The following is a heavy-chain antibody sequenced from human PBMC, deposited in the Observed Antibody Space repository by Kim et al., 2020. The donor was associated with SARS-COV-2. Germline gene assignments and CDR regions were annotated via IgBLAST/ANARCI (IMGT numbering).Heavy chain of an antibody. Sequence: GGSLRLSCAASGFNFDDFSLHWVRQAPGKGLEWVSLNSWDGGSTYYADSVKGRFTISRDNSKNSLYLHMNSLRSEDTALYYCTRSGWLYDYGMDVWGQGTTVTVSS. CDR3: TRSGWLYDYGMDV. J-gene: IGHJ6*02. CDR2: NSWDGGST. D-gene: IGHD6-19*01. CDR1: GFNFDDFS. V-gene: IGHV3-43*01.